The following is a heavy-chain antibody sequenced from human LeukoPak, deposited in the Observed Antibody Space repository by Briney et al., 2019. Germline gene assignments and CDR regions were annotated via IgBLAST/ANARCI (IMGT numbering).Heavy chain of an antibody. J-gene: IGHJ4*02. V-gene: IGHV4-59*01. D-gene: IGHD3-22*01. Sequence: SETLSLTCTVSGGSISSYYWSWIRQPPGKGLEWIGYIYYSGSTNYNPSLKSRVTISVDTSKNQFSLKLSSVTAADTAVYYCARHVKDYYDSSGYGIDYWGQGTLVTVSS. CDR3: ARHVKDYYDSSGYGIDY. CDR1: GGSISSYY. CDR2: IYYSGST.